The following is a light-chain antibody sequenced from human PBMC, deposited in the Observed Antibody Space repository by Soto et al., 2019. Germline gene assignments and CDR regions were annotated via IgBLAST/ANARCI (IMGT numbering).Light chain of an antibody. J-gene: IGKJ5*01. V-gene: IGKV3-11*01. CDR3: QQRSNWPDA. Sequence: ILLTQSPATLSLSPGERSTLCCGASQSLINFVAWYQHKPGQPPRLLIYDASKRATGIPTRFSGSGSGTDFTLTISSLQPEDFAVYYCQQRSNWPDAFGQGTRLEIK. CDR1: QSLINF. CDR2: DAS.